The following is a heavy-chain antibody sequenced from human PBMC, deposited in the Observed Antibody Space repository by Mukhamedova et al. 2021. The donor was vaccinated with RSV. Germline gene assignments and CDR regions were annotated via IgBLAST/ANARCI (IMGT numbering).Heavy chain of an antibody. Sequence: YAMSWVRQAPGKGLEWVSAISGSGGSTYSADSVKGRFTISRDTSKNTLYLQMNSLRAEDTAVYYCAKDPRGSSSWYWDYWGQGTL. CDR2: ISGSGGST. CDR3: AKDPRGSSSWYWDY. CDR1: YA. J-gene: IGHJ4*02. V-gene: IGHV3-23*01. D-gene: IGHD6-13*01.